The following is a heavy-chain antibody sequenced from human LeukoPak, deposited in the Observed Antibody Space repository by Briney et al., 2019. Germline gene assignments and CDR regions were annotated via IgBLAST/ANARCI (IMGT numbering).Heavy chain of an antibody. CDR2: IYYSGST. CDR3: ARGRRMPPIVVVPAATRRSFDY. CDR1: GASIRSYY. J-gene: IGHJ4*02. V-gene: IGHV4-59*12. Sequence: PSETLSLTCSVSGASIRSYYWSWIRQPPGKGLEWIGYIYYSGSTNCTPSLKSRVTISVDTSKNQFSLKLSSVTAADTAVYYCARGRRMPPIVVVPAATRRSFDYWGQGTLVTVSS. D-gene: IGHD2-2*01.